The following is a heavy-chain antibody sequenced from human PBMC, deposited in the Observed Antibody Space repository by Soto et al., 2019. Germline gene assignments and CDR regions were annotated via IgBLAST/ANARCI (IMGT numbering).Heavy chain of an antibody. CDR2: VSYDGSNK. V-gene: IGHV3-30-3*01. J-gene: IGHJ6*02. D-gene: IGHD3-3*01. CDR1: GFTFSTYA. Sequence: QVQLVESGGGVVQHGRSLRLSCAASGFTFSTYAMHWVRQAPGKGLEWVAVVSYDGSNKYYADSVKGRFTISRDNSKNTLYLQMDSLRAEDTAVYYCARNVPIYDFWSGFNVEDYYYGMDVWGQGTTVTVSS. CDR3: ARNVPIYDFWSGFNVEDYYYGMDV.